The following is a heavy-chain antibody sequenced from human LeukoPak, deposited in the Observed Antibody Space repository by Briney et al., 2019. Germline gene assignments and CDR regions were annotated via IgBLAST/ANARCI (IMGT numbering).Heavy chain of an antibody. D-gene: IGHD3-10*01. Sequence: GASVKVSCKVSGYTLTELTMNWVRQAPGKGLEWMGGFDLEDGETIYAQKFQGRVTMTEDTSTDTAYVELSSLRSEDTAVYYCAAGGFMGFDYWGRGTLVTFSS. V-gene: IGHV1-24*01. J-gene: IGHJ4*02. CDR3: AAGGFMGFDY. CDR1: GYTLTELT. CDR2: FDLEDGET.